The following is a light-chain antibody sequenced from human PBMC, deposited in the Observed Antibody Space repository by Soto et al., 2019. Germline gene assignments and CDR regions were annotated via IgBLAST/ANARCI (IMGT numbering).Light chain of an antibody. V-gene: IGLV2-11*01. CDR1: SSDVGGYNY. CDR3: CTYSGSYTPLV. CDR2: DVS. J-gene: IGLJ2*01. Sequence: QSALTQPRSVSGSPGQSVTISCTGTSSDVGGYNYVSWYQQHPGKAPKLMIYDVSKRPSGVPDRFSGSKSGNTASLTISGLQAEEEADDYCCTYSGSYTPLVFGGGTKLTVL.